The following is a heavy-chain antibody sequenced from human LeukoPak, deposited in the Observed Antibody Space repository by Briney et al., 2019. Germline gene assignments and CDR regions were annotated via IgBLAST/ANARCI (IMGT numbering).Heavy chain of an antibody. J-gene: IGHJ4*02. CDR2: INHSGST. CDR1: GGSFSGYY. Sequence: SETLSLTCAVYGGSFSGYYWSWIRQPPGKGLEWIGEINHSGSTNYNPSLKSRVTISVDTSKNQFSLKLSSVTAADTAVYYCARASFWSGYPFDYWGQGTLVTVSS. CDR3: ARASFWSGYPFDY. D-gene: IGHD3-3*01. V-gene: IGHV4-34*01.